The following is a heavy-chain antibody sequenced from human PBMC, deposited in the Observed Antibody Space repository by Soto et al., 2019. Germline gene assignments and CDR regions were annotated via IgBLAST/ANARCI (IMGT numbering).Heavy chain of an antibody. D-gene: IGHD6-13*01. J-gene: IGHJ6*02. CDR1: GGSISSGGYY. Sequence: TLSLTCTVSGGSISSGGYYWSWIRQHPGKGLEWIGYIYYSGSTYYNPSLKSRVTISVDTSKNQFSLKLSSVTAADTAVYYCATSGYSSSWGLSDYYGMDVWGQGTTVTSP. V-gene: IGHV4-31*03. CDR2: IYYSGST. CDR3: ATSGYSSSWGLSDYYGMDV.